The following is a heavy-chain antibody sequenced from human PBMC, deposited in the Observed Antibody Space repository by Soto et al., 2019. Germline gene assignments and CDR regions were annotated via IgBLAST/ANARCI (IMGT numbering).Heavy chain of an antibody. Sequence: GGSPRLSCAVPEFTFSSYAMSCSLHTPGKGLEWVSAISRSGGSTYYADSVKGRFTISRDNSKNTLYLQMNSLRAEDTAVYYCAKDGYYYDSSRYITLYYFDYWGQGT. CDR3: AKDGYYYDSSRYITLYYFDY. J-gene: IGHJ4*02. V-gene: IGHV3-23*01. CDR2: ISRSGGST. D-gene: IGHD3-22*01. CDR1: EFTFSSYA.